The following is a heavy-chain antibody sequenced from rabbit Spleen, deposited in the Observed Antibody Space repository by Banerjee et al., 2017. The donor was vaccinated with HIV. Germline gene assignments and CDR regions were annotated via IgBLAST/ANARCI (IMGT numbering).Heavy chain of an antibody. CDR1: GFSFSSGYD. D-gene: IGHD1-1*01. V-gene: IGHV1S45*01. Sequence: QEQLVESGGGLVKPGASLTLICTASGFSFSSGYDMSWVRQAPGKGLEWIGFIYTGDGKNYYANWAKGRFTISKTSSTTVTLQVTSLTAADTATYFCTRDDGSGHYIDGYFHLWGPGTLVTVS. CDR2: IYTGDGKN. J-gene: IGHJ4*01. CDR3: TRDDGSGHYIDGYFHL.